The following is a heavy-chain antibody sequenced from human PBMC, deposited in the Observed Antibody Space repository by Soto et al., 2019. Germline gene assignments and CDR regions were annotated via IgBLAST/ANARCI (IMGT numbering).Heavy chain of an antibody. V-gene: IGHV4-59*01. CDR3: ARLGGSYYYYYGMDV. Sequence: SDTLSLTCTVSGGSISSYYWSWIRQPPGKGLEWIGYIYYSGSTNYNPSLKSRVTISVDTSKNQFSLKLSSVTAADTAVYYCARLGGSYYYYYGMDVWGQGTTVTVSS. CDR1: GGSISSYY. J-gene: IGHJ6*02. CDR2: IYYSGST. D-gene: IGHD3-16*01.